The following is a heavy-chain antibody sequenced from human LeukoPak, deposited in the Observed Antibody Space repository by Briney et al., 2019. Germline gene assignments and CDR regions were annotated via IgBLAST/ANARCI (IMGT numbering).Heavy chain of an antibody. J-gene: IGHJ3*02. CDR1: GGSFSGYY. CDR3: GRGYRQQLPPHAFDI. Sequence: PSETLSLTCAVYGGSFSGYYWSWIRQPPGKGLEWIGEINHSGSTNYNPSLKSRVTISVDTSKNQFSLKLSSVTAADTAVYYCGRGYRQQLPPHAFDIWGQGTIVTVSS. D-gene: IGHD6-13*01. V-gene: IGHV4-34*01. CDR2: INHSGST.